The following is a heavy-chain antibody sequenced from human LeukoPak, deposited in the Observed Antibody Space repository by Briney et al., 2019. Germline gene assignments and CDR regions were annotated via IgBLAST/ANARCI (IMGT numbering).Heavy chain of an antibody. D-gene: IGHD2-15*01. J-gene: IGHJ4*02. CDR3: ARDGRPYCSGGSCSPTHFDY. Sequence: SETLSLTCTVSGGSISSYYWSWIGHPPGKGLEWIGYIYYSGSTNYNPSLKSRVTISVDTSKNQFSLKLSSVTAADTAVYYCARDGRPYCSGGSCSPTHFDYWGQGTLVTVSS. V-gene: IGHV4-59*13. CDR2: IYYSGST. CDR1: GGSISSYY.